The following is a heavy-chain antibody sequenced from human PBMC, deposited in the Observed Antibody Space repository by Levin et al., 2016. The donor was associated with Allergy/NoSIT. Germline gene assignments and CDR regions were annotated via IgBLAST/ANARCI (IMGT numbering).Heavy chain of an antibody. D-gene: IGHD1-26*01. Sequence: SETLSLTCTVSDDSISTYYWSWIRQPPGKGLEWIGYISYSGSTNYNPSLKSRVTISVDTSKNQFSLKLSSVTAADTAVYYCARPQWELTFDAFDIWGQGTMVTVSS. CDR2: ISYSGST. V-gene: IGHV4-59*08. J-gene: IGHJ3*02. CDR1: DDSISTYY. CDR3: ARPQWELTFDAFDI.